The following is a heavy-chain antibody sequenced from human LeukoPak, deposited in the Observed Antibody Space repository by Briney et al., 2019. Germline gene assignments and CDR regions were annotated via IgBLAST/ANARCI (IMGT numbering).Heavy chain of an antibody. CDR2: TRYRSTWNT. CDR1: ADSVSIKSVS. J-gene: IGHJ4*02. CDR3: VRDFNWAFDY. D-gene: IGHD7-27*01. Sequence: SPTLSLTCAISADSVSIKSVSWNWVRQSPSRGLEYLGRTRYRSTWNTFYSLSVQGRITINADTSRNQVSLRLNSVTPEDTALYYCVRDFNWAFDYWGQGTLVTVSS. V-gene: IGHV6-1*01.